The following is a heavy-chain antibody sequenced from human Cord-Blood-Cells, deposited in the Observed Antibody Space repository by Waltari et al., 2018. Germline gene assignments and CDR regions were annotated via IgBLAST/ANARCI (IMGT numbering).Heavy chain of an antibody. CDR3: ARGNIAAAGPSIDY. CDR1: GGSFSGYY. J-gene: IGHJ4*02. CDR2: INHSGST. Sequence: QVQLQQWGAGLLKPSETLSLTCAVYGGSFSGYYWSWIRQPPGKGLEWIGEINHSGSTNYNPSLKSRVTISVDTSKNQFSLKLSSVTAADTAVYYCARGNIAAAGPSIDYWGQGTLVTVSS. V-gene: IGHV4-34*01. D-gene: IGHD6-13*01.